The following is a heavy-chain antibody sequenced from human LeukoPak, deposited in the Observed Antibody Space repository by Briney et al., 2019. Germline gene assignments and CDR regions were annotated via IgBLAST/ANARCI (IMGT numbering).Heavy chain of an antibody. CDR2: IYYSGST. CDR1: GGSISSYY. Sequence: SETLSLTCTVSGGSISSYYWSWIRQPPGKGLEWIGYIYYSGSTNYNPSIKSRVTISVDTSKNQFSLKLSSVTAADTAVYYCARVRFIAAAGYYFDYWGREPWSPSPQ. D-gene: IGHD6-13*01. V-gene: IGHV4-59*01. J-gene: IGHJ4*02. CDR3: ARVRFIAAAGYYFDY.